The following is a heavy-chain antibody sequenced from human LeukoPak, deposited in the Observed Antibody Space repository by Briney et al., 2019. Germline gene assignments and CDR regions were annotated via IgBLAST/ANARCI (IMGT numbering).Heavy chain of an antibody. CDR2: INHSGST. CDR3: ARGKDTAMGTAFDI. J-gene: IGHJ3*02. Sequence: NPSETLSLTCAVYGGSLSGYYWSWIRQPPGKGLEWIGEINHSGSTNYNPSLKSRVTISVDTSKNQFSLKLSSVTAADTAVYYCARGKDTAMGTAFDIWGQGTMVTVSS. V-gene: IGHV4-34*01. D-gene: IGHD5-18*01. CDR1: GGSLSGYY.